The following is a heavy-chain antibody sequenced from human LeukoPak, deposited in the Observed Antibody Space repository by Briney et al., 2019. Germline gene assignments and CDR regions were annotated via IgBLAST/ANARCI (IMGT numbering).Heavy chain of an antibody. D-gene: IGHD2/OR15-2a*01. V-gene: IGHV3-53*01. CDR2: IYSGGST. J-gene: IGHJ6*02. CDR1: GFTVSSNY. CDR3: ARVSYYYYGMDV. Sequence: GGSLRLSCAASGFTVSSNYMSWVRQAPGKGLEWVSVIYSGGSTYYADSVKGRFTISRDNSKNTLYLQMNSLRAEDTAVYYCARVSYYYYGMDVWGQGTTVTVSS.